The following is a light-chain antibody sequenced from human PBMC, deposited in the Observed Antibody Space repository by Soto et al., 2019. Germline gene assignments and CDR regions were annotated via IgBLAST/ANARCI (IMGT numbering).Light chain of an antibody. J-gene: IGLJ2*01. CDR3: SSDAGINIVV. CDR1: SSDVGGYNF. Sequence: QYALTQPPSASGSPGQSVTISCTGTSSDVGGYNFVSWYQQHPGKAPKLMIYEVSERPSGVPDRFSGSKSGNTASLTVSGLQAEDEADYYCSSDAGINIVVFGGGTKLTV. CDR2: EVS. V-gene: IGLV2-8*01.